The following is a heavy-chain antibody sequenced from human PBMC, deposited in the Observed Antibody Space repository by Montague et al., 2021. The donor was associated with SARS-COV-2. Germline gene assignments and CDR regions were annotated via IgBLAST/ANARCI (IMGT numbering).Heavy chain of an antibody. Sequence: SLRLSCAASGFTFSSYSMNWVRQAPGKGLEWVSYISSSSTTIYYADSVKGRFTISRDNAKNSLYLQVNSLRAEDSVVYYCARGGNLWDSSGCYREGYFYGMDVWGQGTTVTVSS. J-gene: IGHJ6*02. D-gene: IGHD3-22*01. CDR1: GFTFSSYS. V-gene: IGHV3-48*04. CDR2: ISSSSTTI. CDR3: ARGGNLWDSSGCYREGYFYGMDV.